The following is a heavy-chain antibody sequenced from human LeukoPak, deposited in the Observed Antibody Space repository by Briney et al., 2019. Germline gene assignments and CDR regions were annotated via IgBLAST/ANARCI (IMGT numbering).Heavy chain of an antibody. CDR2: ITYSGGNT. J-gene: IGHJ6*02. CDR3: AREVYSKYEGDALDV. Sequence: PGGSLRLSCAASGFTFSSYAMSWVRQAPGKGLEWVSTITYSGGNTYYADSVKGRFTISRDNSKNTLYLQMNSLRAEDTALYYCAREVYSKYEGDALDVWGQGTTVTVSS. CDR1: GFTFSSYA. V-gene: IGHV3-23*01. D-gene: IGHD4-11*01.